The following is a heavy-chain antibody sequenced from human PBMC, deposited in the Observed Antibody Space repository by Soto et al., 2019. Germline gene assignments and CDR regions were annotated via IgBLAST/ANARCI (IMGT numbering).Heavy chain of an antibody. V-gene: IGHV1-69*12. Sequence: QVQLVQSGAEVKKPGSSVKVSCKASGGTFSSYAISWVRQAPGQGLEWMGGIIPIFGTANYAQKFQGRVTNTADESMSTAYMELSSLSSDDTAVYYCEREDGTDGVCYIAYWGQGNLVAVSS. D-gene: IGHD2-8*01. J-gene: IGHJ4*02. CDR1: GGTFSSYA. CDR2: IIPIFGTA. CDR3: EREDGTDGVCYIAY.